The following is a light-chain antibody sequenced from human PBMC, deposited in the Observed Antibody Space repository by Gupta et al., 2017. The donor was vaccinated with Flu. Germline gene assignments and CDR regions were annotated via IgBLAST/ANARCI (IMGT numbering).Light chain of an antibody. V-gene: IGLV2-23*02. CDR2: EVS. CDR1: SSDVGNYNL. Sequence: TSSDVGNYNLVSWYQQNPGKAPKLMIFEVSRRPSGVSDRFSGSKSGNTASLTISGLQAEDEADYHCSSYAGSSTWVFGGGTKLTVL. J-gene: IGLJ3*02. CDR3: SSYAGSSTWV.